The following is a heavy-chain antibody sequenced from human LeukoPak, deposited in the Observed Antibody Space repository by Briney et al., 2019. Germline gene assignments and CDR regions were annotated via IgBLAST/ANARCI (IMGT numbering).Heavy chain of an antibody. V-gene: IGHV4-61*01. CDR2: MSYSGST. CDR3: ARLGGGRGRAFDI. CDR1: GGSITTNSYY. J-gene: IGHJ3*02. D-gene: IGHD2-15*01. Sequence: SETLSLTCNVSGGSITTNSYYWNWIRQPPGRRLEWIGYMSYSGSTDYNPSLKSRVTISVDTSKSQFSLQLSSVTAADTALYYCARLGGGRGRAFDIWGQGRMVSVSS.